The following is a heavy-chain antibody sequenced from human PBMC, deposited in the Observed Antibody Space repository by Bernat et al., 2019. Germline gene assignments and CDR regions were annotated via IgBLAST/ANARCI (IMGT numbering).Heavy chain of an antibody. CDR1: GCTFSSYG. Sequence: QVQLVESGGGVVQPGRSMRLSCAASGCTFSSYGMHWVRQAPGKGLEWVTLIWYDGSNNYYVDSEKGRFTISRDNSRNTLYLLMNSLRAEDTAVYYCARDRAVSTNYYYGMDVWGQGTTVTVSS. D-gene: IGHD4-11*01. V-gene: IGHV3-33*01. CDR2: IWYDGSNN. CDR3: ARDRAVSTNYYYGMDV. J-gene: IGHJ6*02.